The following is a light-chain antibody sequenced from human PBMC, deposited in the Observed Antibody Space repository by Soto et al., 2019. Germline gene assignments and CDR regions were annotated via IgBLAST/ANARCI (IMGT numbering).Light chain of an antibody. J-gene: IGLJ2*01. CDR2: ESY. CDR1: SSDIGSFNL. CDR3: CCFAGSNTYI. Sequence: SALTQPASLSGSPGQSITISCTGTSSDIGSFNLVSWYQQFPGEVPKLILYESYKRPSGISTRFSGSRSDNTASLTISGLQAEDEADYYCCCFAGSNTYIFGGGTKLTVL. V-gene: IGLV2-23*01.